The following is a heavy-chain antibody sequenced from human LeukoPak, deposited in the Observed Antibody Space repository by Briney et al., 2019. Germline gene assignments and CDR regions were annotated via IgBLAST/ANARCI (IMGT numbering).Heavy chain of an antibody. CDR3: AKDGRYCSGGSCYSGEFSYYMDV. V-gene: IGHV3-23*01. D-gene: IGHD2-15*01. CDR1: GFTFSSYA. Sequence: GGSLRLSCAASGFTFSSYAMSWVRQAPGKGLEWVSGISGSGGTTYHADSVKGRFTISRDNSKNTLYLQMNSLRAEDTAVYYCAKDGRYCSGGSCYSGEFSYYMDVWGKGTKVTVSS. CDR2: ISGSGGTT. J-gene: IGHJ6*03.